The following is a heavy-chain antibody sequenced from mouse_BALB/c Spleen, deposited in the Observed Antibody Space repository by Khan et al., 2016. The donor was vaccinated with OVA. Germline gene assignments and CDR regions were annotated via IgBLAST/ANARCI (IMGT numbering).Heavy chain of an antibody. J-gene: IGHJ3*01. V-gene: IGHV5-6-5*01. Sequence: EVELVESGGGLVKPGGSLKLSCAASGFTFSNYAMSWVRQSPEKRLEWVASISSGDSTYYPDSVTGRFTISRAHARNILYLQMSSLRSEDTAMYYCARDYWFAYWGQGTLVTVSA. CDR1: GFTFSNYA. CDR2: ISSGDST. CDR3: ARDYWFAY.